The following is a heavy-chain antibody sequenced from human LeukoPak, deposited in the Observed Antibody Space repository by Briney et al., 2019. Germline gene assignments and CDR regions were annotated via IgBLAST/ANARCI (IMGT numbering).Heavy chain of an antibody. Sequence: SETLSLTCTVSGGSISSGGYYWSWIRQHPGKGLEWIGYIYYSGSTYYNPSLKSRVTISVDTSKNQFSLKLSSVTAADTAVYYCARDRGYDFWSGYYNWFDPWGQGTLVTVSS. V-gene: IGHV4-31*03. CDR1: GGSISSGGYY. CDR3: ARDRGYDFWSGYYNWFDP. J-gene: IGHJ5*02. D-gene: IGHD3-3*01. CDR2: IYYSGST.